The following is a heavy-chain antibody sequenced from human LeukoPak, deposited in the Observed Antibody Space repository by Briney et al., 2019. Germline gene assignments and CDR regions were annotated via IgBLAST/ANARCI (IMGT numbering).Heavy chain of an antibody. Sequence: GASVKVSCKASGYTFTSSGISWVRQAPGQGLEWMGWISTYNGNTKYAQRLQGRVTMTTDTSTSTAYMQLRSLRSDDTAVYYCAKVDRGLYYFDYWGQGTLVTVSS. CDR2: ISTYNGNT. J-gene: IGHJ4*02. CDR1: GYTFTSSG. CDR3: AKVDRGLYYFDY. D-gene: IGHD3-10*01. V-gene: IGHV1-18*01.